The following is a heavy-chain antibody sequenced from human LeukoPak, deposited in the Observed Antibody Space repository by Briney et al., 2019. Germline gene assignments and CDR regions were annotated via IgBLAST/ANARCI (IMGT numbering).Heavy chain of an antibody. CDR1: GFTVSSNY. CDR2: IYSGGST. D-gene: IGHD4-17*01. J-gene: IGHJ1*01. CDR3: ARIVTTVTTRYFQH. Sequence: PGGSLRLSXAASGFTVSSNYMSWVRQAPGKGQEWVSVIYSGGSTYYADSVKGRFTISRDNSKNTLYLQMNSLRAEDTAVYYCARIVTTVTTRYFQHWGQGTLVTVSS. V-gene: IGHV3-53*01.